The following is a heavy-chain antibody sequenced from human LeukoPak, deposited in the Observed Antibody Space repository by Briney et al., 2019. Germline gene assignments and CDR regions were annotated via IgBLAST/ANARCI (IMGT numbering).Heavy chain of an antibody. V-gene: IGHV3-9*03. D-gene: IGHD5-18*01. CDR3: AKDIRSYGSGFDY. CDR1: GFTFDDYA. Sequence: GGSLRLSCAASGFTFDDYAMHWVRQAPGKGLEWVSGISWNSGSIGYADSVKGRFTISRDNAKNSLYLQMNSLRAEDMALYYCAKDIRSYGSGFDYWGQGTLVTVSS. CDR2: ISWNSGSI. J-gene: IGHJ4*02.